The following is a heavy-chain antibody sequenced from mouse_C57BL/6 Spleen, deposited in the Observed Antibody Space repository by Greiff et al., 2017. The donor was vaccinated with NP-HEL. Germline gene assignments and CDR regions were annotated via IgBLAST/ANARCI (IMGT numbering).Heavy chain of an antibody. D-gene: IGHD2-4*01. CDR1: GYSITSGYY. J-gene: IGHJ1*03. CDR2: ISYDGSN. CDR3: AKARGYYDYDGYFDV. Sequence: EVQLQQSGPGLVKPSQSLSLTCSVTGYSITSGYYWNWIRQFPGNKLEWMGYISYDGSNNYNPSLKNRISITRDTSKNQFFLKLNSVTTEDTATYYCAKARGYYDYDGYFDVWGTGTTVTVSS. V-gene: IGHV3-6*01.